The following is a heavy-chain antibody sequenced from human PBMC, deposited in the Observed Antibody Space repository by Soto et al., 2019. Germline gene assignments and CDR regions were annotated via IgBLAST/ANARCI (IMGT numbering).Heavy chain of an antibody. CDR3: AAGGTRWLHSPFDY. Sequence: QVQLLQSGAEVKKPGDSVMVSCKGSGHTLTELSMHWGRQAPGRGLEWMGGFDPEDGETISAQKFQGRVTMTEDTSTDSTYMELTSLRSEDTAVYYCAAGGTRWLHSPFDYWGQGTLVTISS. J-gene: IGHJ4*02. CDR1: GHTLTELS. CDR2: FDPEDGET. V-gene: IGHV1-24*01. D-gene: IGHD1-1*01.